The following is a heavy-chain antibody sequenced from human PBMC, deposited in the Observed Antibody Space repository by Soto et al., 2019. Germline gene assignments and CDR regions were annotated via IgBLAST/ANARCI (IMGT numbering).Heavy chain of an antibody. D-gene: IGHD3-16*02. J-gene: IGHJ4*02. Sequence: SETLSLTCTVSGGSISSYYWSWIRQPPGKGLEWIGYIYYRGSTNYNPSLESRVTISVDTSKNQFSLKLSSVTAADTAVYYCARQRVITFGGVIVSGPFDYWGQGTLVTVSS. CDR3: ARQRVITFGGVIVSGPFDY. CDR1: GGSISSYY. CDR2: IYYRGST. V-gene: IGHV4-59*01.